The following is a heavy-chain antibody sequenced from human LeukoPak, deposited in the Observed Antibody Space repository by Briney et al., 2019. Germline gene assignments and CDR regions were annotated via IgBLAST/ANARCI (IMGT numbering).Heavy chain of an antibody. D-gene: IGHD2-8*01. CDR3: ARDRNGVFDY. J-gene: IGHJ4*02. CDR1: GFTFSTYW. Sequence: PGGSLRLSCAASGFTFSTYWVHWVRRVPGKGLVWVSRINYDGSSTTYADSVKGRFTISRDNAKNTLYLQMNSLRAEDTAVYYCARDRNGVFDYWGQGTLVTVSS. CDR2: INYDGSST. V-gene: IGHV3-74*01.